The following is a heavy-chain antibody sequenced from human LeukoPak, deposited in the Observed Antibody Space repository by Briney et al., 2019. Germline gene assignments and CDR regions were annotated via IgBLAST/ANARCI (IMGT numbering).Heavy chain of an antibody. CDR1: GFTFSSFA. D-gene: IGHD2-21*02. J-gene: IGHJ4*02. Sequence: AGGSLRLSCAASGFTFSSFAMHWVRQAPGKGLEWVAVISYDGSNEYYADSVKGRFTISRDNSKNTLYLQMNSLRAEDTAVYYCAKDGEAYCGGDCYSVDYWGQGTLVTVSS. CDR3: AKDGEAYCGGDCYSVDY. CDR2: ISYDGSNE. V-gene: IGHV3-30-3*01.